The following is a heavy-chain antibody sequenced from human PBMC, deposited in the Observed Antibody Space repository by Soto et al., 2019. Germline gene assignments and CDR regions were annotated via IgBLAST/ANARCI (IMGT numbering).Heavy chain of an antibody. Sequence: QVQLVQSGGGLVRPGGSLRLSCEASGFIFSDYYMAWIRQAPGKGLEWVSYISGSGDTIYYADSVKVRFTISRDTAKDSLYLQRNTWTDEDTAIYSCVRLGQFDFWGQGTVVTVSS. CDR1: GFIFSDYY. CDR2: ISGSGDTI. V-gene: IGHV3-11*01. CDR3: VRLGQFDF. J-gene: IGHJ4*02.